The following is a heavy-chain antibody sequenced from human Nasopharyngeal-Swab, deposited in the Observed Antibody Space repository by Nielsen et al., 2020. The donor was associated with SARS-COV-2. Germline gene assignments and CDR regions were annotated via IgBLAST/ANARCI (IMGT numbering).Heavy chain of an antibody. CDR1: GFIFSIYG. J-gene: IGHJ6*02. Sequence: GESLKISCAASGFIFSIYGMHWVRQAPGKGLEWVAVISYDGINKYNADSVKGRLTISRDNSKDTLYLQMNSLRAEDTAVYYCAKEGPGMFGVVGLDVWGQGTTVTVSS. D-gene: IGHD3-3*01. CDR3: AKEGPGMFGVVGLDV. CDR2: ISYDGINK. V-gene: IGHV3-30*18.